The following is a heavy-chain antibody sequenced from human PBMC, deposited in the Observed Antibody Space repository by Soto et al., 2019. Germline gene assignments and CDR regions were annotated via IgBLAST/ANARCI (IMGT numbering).Heavy chain of an antibody. V-gene: IGHV3-23*01. D-gene: IGHD3-10*01. CDR2: ISGSGGST. CDR1: GFTFSSYA. CDR3: AKDARMVRGVIIPTYDYFDY. Sequence: GGSLRLSCAASGFTFSSYAMSWVRQAPGKGLEWVSAISGSGGSTYYADSVKGRFTISRDNSKNTLYLQMNSLRAEDTAVYYCAKDARMVRGVIIPTYDYFDYWGQGTLVTVSS. J-gene: IGHJ4*02.